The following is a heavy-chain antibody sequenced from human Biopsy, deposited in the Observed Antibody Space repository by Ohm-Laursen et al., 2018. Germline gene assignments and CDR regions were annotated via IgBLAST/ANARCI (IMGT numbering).Heavy chain of an antibody. CDR2: INHSGST. CDR3: ARGRLRAVARFDY. D-gene: IGHD6-19*01. CDR1: GGSFSGYY. J-gene: IGHJ4*02. V-gene: IGHV4-34*01. Sequence: SETLSLTCAVYGGSFSGYYWSWIRQPPGKGLEGIGEINHSGSTNYNPSLKSRLTISVNTSKNRFSLKLSSGTAADTAVYYCARGRLRAVARFDYWGQGTLVTVSS.